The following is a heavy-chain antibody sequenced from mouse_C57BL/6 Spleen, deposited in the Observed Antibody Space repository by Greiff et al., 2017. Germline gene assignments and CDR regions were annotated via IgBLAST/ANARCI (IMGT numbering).Heavy chain of an antibody. CDR3: ARDDDYEGSDY. V-gene: IGHV3-6*01. Sequence: EVQLQESGPGLVKPSQSLSLTCSVTGYSITSGYYWNWIRQFPGNKLEWMGYRSYDGSNNYNQSLKNRISITRDTSKNQLFLKLNSVTPEDTATYYYARDDDYEGSDYGGQGTTLTVSA. CDR1: GYSITSGYY. J-gene: IGHJ2*01. CDR2: RSYDGSN. D-gene: IGHD2-4*01.